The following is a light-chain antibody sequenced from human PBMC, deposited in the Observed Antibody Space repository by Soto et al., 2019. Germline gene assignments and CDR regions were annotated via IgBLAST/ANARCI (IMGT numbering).Light chain of an antibody. Sequence: DIQMTQSPSSLSASVGDRVTITCQASRDINNYLNWYQQKPGKAPKLLIYDASNLETGVPSRFSGSGSGTLFTFAISSLQPEDVATYYCQQFDTLPPVTFGPGTKVDI. J-gene: IGKJ3*01. V-gene: IGKV1-33*01. CDR2: DAS. CDR1: RDINNY. CDR3: QQFDTLPPVT.